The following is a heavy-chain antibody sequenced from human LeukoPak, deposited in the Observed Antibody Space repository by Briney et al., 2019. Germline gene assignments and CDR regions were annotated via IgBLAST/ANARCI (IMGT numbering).Heavy chain of an antibody. CDR2: ISYDGSNK. D-gene: IGHD3-16*02. J-gene: IGHJ4*02. Sequence: GGSLRLSCAASGFTFSSYGMHWVRQAPGKGLEWVAVISYDGSNKYYADSVKGRFTISRDNSKNTLYLQMNSLRAEDTAVYYCAGFPSSGGGELSLYPSWGQGTLVTVSP. CDR1: GFTFSSYG. V-gene: IGHV3-30*03. CDR3: AGFPSSGGGELSLYPS.